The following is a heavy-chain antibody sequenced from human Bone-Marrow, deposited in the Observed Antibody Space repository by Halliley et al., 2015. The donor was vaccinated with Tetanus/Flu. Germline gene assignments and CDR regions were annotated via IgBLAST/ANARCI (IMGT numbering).Heavy chain of an antibody. V-gene: IGHV3-13*01. CDR2: IDTAGDA. J-gene: IGHJ6*02. D-gene: IGHD4-17*01. CDR1: GFDFSSYD. Sequence: SLRLSCAASGFDFSSYDMHWVRQGPQKGLEWITGIDTAGDAFYAGSVKGRFTISRENAKDSFYLNMNSLGAGDTAVYYCSRIASGPTVGGLFGMDVWGQGTTVTVSS. CDR3: SRIASGPTVGGLFGMDV.